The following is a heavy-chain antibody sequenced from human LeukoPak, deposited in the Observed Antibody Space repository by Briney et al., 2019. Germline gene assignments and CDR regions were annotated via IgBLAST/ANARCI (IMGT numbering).Heavy chain of an antibody. CDR3: ATYNYYYGMDV. CDR2: INPSGGST. J-gene: IGHJ6*02. V-gene: IGHV1-46*01. CDR1: GYTFTSYY. Sequence: ASVKVSCKASGYTFTSYYMHWVRQAPGQGLEWMGIINPSGGSTTYAQKFQGRVTMTRDTSTSTVYMELSSLRTEDTALYYCATYNYYYGMDVWGQGTTVTVSS.